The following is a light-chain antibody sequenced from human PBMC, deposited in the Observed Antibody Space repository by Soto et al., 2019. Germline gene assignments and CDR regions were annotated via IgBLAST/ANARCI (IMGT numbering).Light chain of an antibody. V-gene: IGKV2-28*01. CDR3: MQALQTPLT. Sequence: IALTQSPLSLPVTPGEPSSISCRSIQSRLHSSGYNYVDWYLQKPGQSPQLLIYLVSNRASGVPERFSGSGSGTDFTLNISRVEAEDVGQYYCMQALQTPLTFGQGTRVEIK. CDR1: QSRLHSSGYNY. CDR2: LVS. J-gene: IGKJ5*01.